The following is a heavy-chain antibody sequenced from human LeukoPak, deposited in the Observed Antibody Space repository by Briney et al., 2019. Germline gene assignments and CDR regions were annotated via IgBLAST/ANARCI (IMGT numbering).Heavy chain of an antibody. Sequence: PGGSLRLSCAASGFTFNNYAMTWVRQAPGKGLEWVSAISGSGINTYYADSVKGRFTISRDNSKNSLYLQMNSLRAEDTAVYYCARDYPPTEKNRKRTDMVRGVIITPPDYWGQGTLVTVSS. CDR3: ARDYPPTEKNRKRTDMVRGVIITPPDY. CDR1: GFTFNNYA. V-gene: IGHV3-23*01. D-gene: IGHD3-10*01. J-gene: IGHJ4*02. CDR2: ISGSGINT.